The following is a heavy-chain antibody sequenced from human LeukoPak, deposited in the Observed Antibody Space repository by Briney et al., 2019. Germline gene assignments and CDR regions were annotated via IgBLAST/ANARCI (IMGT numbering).Heavy chain of an antibody. CDR1: RYTFTGYG. CDR3: AGHSSSWYGGSYDYYGMDV. V-gene: IGHV1-18*01. CDR2: ISAYNGNT. D-gene: IGHD6-13*01. Sequence: ASVKVSCKASRYTFTGYGISWVRQAPGQGLEWMGWISAYNGNTNYAQKLQGRVTMTTDTSTSTAYMELRSLRSDDTAVYYCAGHSSSWYGGSYDYYGMDVWGQGTTVTVSS. J-gene: IGHJ6*02.